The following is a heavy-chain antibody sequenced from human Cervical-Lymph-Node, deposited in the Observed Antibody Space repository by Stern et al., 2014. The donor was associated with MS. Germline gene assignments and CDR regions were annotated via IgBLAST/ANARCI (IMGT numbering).Heavy chain of an antibody. CDR1: GGTFSNSA. Sequence: QMQLVQTGTEVKKPGSSVQVSCKTSGGTFSNSAFSWIRQAPGQGLEWLGGISPIFGTATYAQRFQGRVTITAHESTSTAYMELSSLRSEDTALYYCARSAGYYSAMDVWGQGTTVTVSS. CDR2: ISPIFGTA. J-gene: IGHJ6*02. D-gene: IGHD3-3*01. CDR3: ARSAGYYSAMDV. V-gene: IGHV1-69*01.